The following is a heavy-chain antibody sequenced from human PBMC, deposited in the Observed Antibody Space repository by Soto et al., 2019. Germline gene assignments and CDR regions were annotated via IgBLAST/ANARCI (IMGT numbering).Heavy chain of an antibody. CDR1: GFTFSNYG. J-gene: IGHJ4*02. V-gene: IGHV3-30*18. CDR2: ILYDGSNK. D-gene: IGHD6-13*01. CDR3: SKDRSRTWSFDS. Sequence: GGSLRLSCAASGFTFSNYGMHWVRETPGKGLEWVALILYDGSNKYYGDSVKGRFTISRDNSKNTLYLQVSSLRAEDTAVYYCSKDRSRTWSFDSCGRGSLVSVSS.